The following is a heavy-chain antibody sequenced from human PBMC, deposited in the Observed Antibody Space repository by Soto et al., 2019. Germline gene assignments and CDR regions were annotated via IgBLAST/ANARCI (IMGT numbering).Heavy chain of an antibody. J-gene: IGHJ4*02. CDR3: ERGRWSDSFIN. CDR2: VYDARRT. D-gene: IGHD3-22*01. CDR1: GEDLNSYY. V-gene: IGHV4-34*01. Sequence: SETLSLTCAVYGEDLNSYYWSWIRQAPGKGLEWIGEVYDARRTTYNPSLRSRVTISAVASSQQFTLRLISLTAADTAIYYCERGRWSDSFINWGQGTLVTVSS.